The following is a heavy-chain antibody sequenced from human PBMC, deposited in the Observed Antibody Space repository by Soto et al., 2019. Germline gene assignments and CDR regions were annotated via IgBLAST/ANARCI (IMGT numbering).Heavy chain of an antibody. V-gene: IGHV4-4*02. Sequence: PSETLSLTCAVSGGAFTSNNWWTWVRQPPGQGLEWIGEIYRTGSTNYNPSLKSRVTISLDKSENQFSLKVTSLTAADTAVYYCASRDPGTSVDYWGQGTLVTVSS. D-gene: IGHD1-7*01. CDR2: IYRTGST. CDR3: ASRDPGTSVDY. J-gene: IGHJ4*02. CDR1: GGAFTSNNW.